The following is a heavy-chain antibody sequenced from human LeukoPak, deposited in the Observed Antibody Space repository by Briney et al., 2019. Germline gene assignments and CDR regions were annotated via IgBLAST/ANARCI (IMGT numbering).Heavy chain of an antibody. CDR1: GDSVSSNSAA. D-gene: IGHD2-15*01. V-gene: IGHV6-1*01. CDR2: TYYRSKWYN. CDR3: ARTSGVVVAAKGFDP. Sequence: SQTLSLTCAISGDSVSSNSAAWNWIRQSPSRGLEWLGRTYYRSKWYNDYAVSVKSRITINPDTSKNQFSLQLNSVTPEDTAVYSCARTSGVVVAAKGFDPWGQGTLVTVSS. J-gene: IGHJ5*02.